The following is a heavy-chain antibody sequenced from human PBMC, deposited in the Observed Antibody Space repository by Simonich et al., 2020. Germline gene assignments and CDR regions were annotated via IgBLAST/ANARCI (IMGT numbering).Heavy chain of an antibody. CDR2: INPNSGGT. J-gene: IGHJ1*01. V-gene: IGHV1-2*02. CDR1: GYTFTGYY. D-gene: IGHD6-13*01. Sequence: QVQLVQSGAEVKKPGASVKVSCKASGYTFTGYYMHWVRQAPGQGLEWMGWINPNSGGTNDAQKCQGRVTMTRDTSISTAYMELSRLRSDDTAVYYCARSHIAAAGTGYFQHWGQGTLVTVSS. CDR3: ARSHIAAAGTGYFQH.